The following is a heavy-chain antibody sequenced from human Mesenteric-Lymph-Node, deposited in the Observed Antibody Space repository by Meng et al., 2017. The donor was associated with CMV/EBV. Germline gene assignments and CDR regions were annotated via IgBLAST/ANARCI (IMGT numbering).Heavy chain of an antibody. CDR1: GYTFTRYY. V-gene: IGHV1-2*02. D-gene: IGHD2-8*01. Sequence: ASVKVSCKASGYTFTRYYMHWVRQAPGQGLEWMGWINPNIGGTNYAQKFHGRVTMTRDPSISTAYMELSRLRSDDTAVYYCARDRGYCTNGVCYPFDIWGQGTMVTVSS. CDR3: ARDRGYCTNGVCYPFDI. CDR2: INPNIGGT. J-gene: IGHJ3*02.